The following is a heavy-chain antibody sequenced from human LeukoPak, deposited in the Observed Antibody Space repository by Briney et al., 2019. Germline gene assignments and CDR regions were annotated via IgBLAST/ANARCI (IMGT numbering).Heavy chain of an antibody. V-gene: IGHV3-15*01. Sequence: GGSLRLSCAASGFSFINAWMSWVRQVPGTGLEWVGRIKRQSDGATTQYAAPVKDRFTISRDNSKKTLYLQMNNLKTEDTAVYYCTTEYYDSGSDICVWGKATTVTVSS. J-gene: IGHJ6*04. CDR1: GFSFINAW. CDR3: TTEYYDSGSDICV. CDR2: IKRQSDGATT. D-gene: IGHD3-22*01.